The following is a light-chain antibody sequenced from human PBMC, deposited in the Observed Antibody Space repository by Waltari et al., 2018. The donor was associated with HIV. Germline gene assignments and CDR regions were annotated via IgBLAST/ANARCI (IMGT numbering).Light chain of an antibody. CDR1: SSDVGGYNY. CDR3: SSYTSSSTQV. V-gene: IGLV2-14*01. CDR2: EVT. Sequence: CTGTSSDVGGYNYVFWYQQHPGKAPKLMIYEVTTRPSGVSNRFSGSKSGNTASLTISGLQAEDEADYYCSSYTSSSTQVFGTGTKVTVL. J-gene: IGLJ1*01.